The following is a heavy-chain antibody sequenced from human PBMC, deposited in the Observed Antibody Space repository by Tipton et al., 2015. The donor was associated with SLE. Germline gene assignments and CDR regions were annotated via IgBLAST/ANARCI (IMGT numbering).Heavy chain of an antibody. CDR2: VSPSGGT. J-gene: IGHJ3*01. V-gene: IGHV4-59*10. CDR1: GGSLNNHF. D-gene: IGHD3-16*01. CDR3: AKYEGGSMRDV. Sequence: TLSLTCTVSGGSLNNHFCSWIRQSAGKGLEWIGRVSPSGGTNYNPSLKSRVTMSVDTSRNQFSLNLSSLTAADTAVYYCAKYEGGSMRDVWGQGTMVTVSS.